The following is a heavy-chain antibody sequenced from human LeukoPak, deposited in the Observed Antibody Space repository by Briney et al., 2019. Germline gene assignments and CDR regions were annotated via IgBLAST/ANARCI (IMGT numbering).Heavy chain of an antibody. CDR1: GYTFTSYA. CDR2: INTNTGNP. CDR3: ARDGSSSWYYYSGMDV. D-gene: IGHD6-13*01. V-gene: IGHV7-4-1*02. J-gene: IGHJ6*02. Sequence: ASVKVSCKASGYTFTSYAMNWVRQAPGQGLEWMGWINTNTGNPTYAQGFTGRFVFSLDTSVSTAYLQISSLKAEDTAVYYCARDGSSSWYYYSGMDVWGQGTTVTVSS.